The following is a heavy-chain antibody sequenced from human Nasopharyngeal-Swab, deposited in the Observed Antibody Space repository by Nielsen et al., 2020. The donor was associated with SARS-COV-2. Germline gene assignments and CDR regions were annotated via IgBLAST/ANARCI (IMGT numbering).Heavy chain of an antibody. CDR3: AREVRGSYWPAFDI. J-gene: IGHJ3*02. V-gene: IGHV3-30-3*01. D-gene: IGHD1-26*01. Sequence: GGSLRLSCAASGFTFSSYAMHWVRQAPGKGLEWVAVISYDGSNKYYADSVKGRFTISRDNSKNTLYLQMNSLRAEDTAVYYCAREVRGSYWPAFDIWGQGTMVTVSS. CDR1: GFTFSSYA. CDR2: ISYDGSNK.